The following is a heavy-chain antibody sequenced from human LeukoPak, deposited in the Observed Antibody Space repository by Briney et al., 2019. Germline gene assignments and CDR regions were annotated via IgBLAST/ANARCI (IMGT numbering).Heavy chain of an antibody. CDR3: AAAAEAGTGRAPGVYFDY. Sequence: ASVKVSCKVSGYTLTELCMQWVRQAPGKGLEWMGGFDPEDGETIYAQKFQGRVTMTEDTSTDTAYMELSSLRSEDTAVYYCAAAAEAGTGRAPGVYFDYWGQGTLVTVSS. CDR1: GYTLTELC. D-gene: IGHD6-19*01. CDR2: FDPEDGET. J-gene: IGHJ4*02. V-gene: IGHV1-24*01.